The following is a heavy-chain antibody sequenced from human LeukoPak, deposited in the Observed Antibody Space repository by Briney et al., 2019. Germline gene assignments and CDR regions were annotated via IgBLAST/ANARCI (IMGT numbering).Heavy chain of an antibody. CDR1: GGSISSSSYY. CDR2: IYHSGST. J-gene: IGHJ2*01. V-gene: IGHV4-39*01. CDR3: ASIYCSGGSCHSKWYFDL. Sequence: SETLSLTCTVSGGSISSSSYYWGWIRQPPGKGLEWIGSIYHSGSTYCNPSLKSRVTISVDTSKNQFSLKLSSVTAADTAVYYCASIYCSGGSCHSKWYFDLWGRGTLVTVSS. D-gene: IGHD2-15*01.